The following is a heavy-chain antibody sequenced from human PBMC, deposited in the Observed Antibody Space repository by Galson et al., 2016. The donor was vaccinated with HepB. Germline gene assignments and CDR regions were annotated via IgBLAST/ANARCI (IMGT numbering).Heavy chain of an antibody. CDR2: INQDGSEK. D-gene: IGHD2/OR15-2a*01. V-gene: IGHV3-7*01. CDR3: AKGGRILWDAMDV. CDR1: GFTFSCYW. Sequence: SLRLSCAASGFTFSCYWMSWVRQAPGKGLEWVANINQDGSEKNYVDSVKGRFTISRDDAKNSVFLQMNSLRAEDTALYYCAKGGRILWDAMDVWGQGTTVTVSS. J-gene: IGHJ6*02.